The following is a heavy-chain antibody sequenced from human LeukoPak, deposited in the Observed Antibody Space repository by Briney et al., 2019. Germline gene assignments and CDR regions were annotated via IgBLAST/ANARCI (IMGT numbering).Heavy chain of an antibody. D-gene: IGHD5-24*01. CDR3: ARHVRSGYNLLDY. CDR2: IHFSGSS. Sequence: SETLSLTCTVSGGSISNYYWSWLRQPPGKGLEWIGYIHFSGSSNQNPSLKSRVTMPVDTSKNQFSLKLSSVTAADTAVYYCARHVRSGYNLLDYWGQGTLVTVSS. V-gene: IGHV4-59*08. CDR1: GGSISNYY. J-gene: IGHJ4*02.